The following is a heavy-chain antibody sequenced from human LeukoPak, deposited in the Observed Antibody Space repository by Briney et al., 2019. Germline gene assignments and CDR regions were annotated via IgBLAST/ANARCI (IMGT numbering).Heavy chain of an antibody. CDR2: ISSDGNIT. Sequence: GGSLRLSCAASGFTFSSYWMHWVRQIPGKGLVWVSRISSDGNITTYADSVKGRFTISRDNTKNTLYLQMNSLRAEDTAVYYCGREQKTADSRYFDYWGQGTLVTVSS. CDR1: GFTFSSYW. CDR3: GREQKTADSRYFDY. D-gene: IGHD7-27*01. V-gene: IGHV3-74*01. J-gene: IGHJ4*02.